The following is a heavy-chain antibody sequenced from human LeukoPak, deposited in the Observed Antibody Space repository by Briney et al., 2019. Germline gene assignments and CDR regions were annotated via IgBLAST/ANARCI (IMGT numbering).Heavy chain of an antibody. V-gene: IGHV1-2*02. J-gene: IGHJ4*02. Sequence: ASVKVSCKASGYTFTGYYMHWVRQAPGQGLEWMGWINPNSGGTNYTQKFQGRVTMTRDTSISTAYMELSRLRSDDTAVYYCARAGAVAGTRVDYWGQGTLVTVSS. CDR2: INPNSGGT. D-gene: IGHD6-19*01. CDR1: GYTFTGYY. CDR3: ARAGAVAGTRVDY.